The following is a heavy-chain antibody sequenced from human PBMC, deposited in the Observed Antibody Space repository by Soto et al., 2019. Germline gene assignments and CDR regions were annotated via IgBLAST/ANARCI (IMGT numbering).Heavy chain of an antibody. CDR1: SGSVSSSSYY. J-gene: IGHJ6*02. CDR3: ARHNFYYYFAMDV. V-gene: IGHV4-39*01. CDR2: IYYSGST. Sequence: QLQLQEPGPGLVKPSETLSLTCNVSSGSVSSSSYYWGWIRQPPGKGLEWIGNIYYSGSTYYNQSLKSRVILSVDTSKNQFSLKLTSVTAADTAVYYCARHNFYYYFAMDVWDQGTTVTVSS.